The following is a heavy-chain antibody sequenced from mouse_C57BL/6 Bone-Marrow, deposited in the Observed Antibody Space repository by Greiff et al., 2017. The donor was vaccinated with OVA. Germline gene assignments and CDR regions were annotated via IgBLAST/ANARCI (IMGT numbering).Heavy chain of an antibody. CDR3: AKSLGRYYAMDY. J-gene: IGHJ4*01. V-gene: IGHV1-19*01. Sequence: EVQLVESGPVLVKPGASVKMSCKASGYTFTDYYMNWVKQSHGKSLEWIGVINPYNGGTSYNQKFKGKATLTVDKSSSTAYMELNSLTSEDSAVYYCAKSLGRYYAMDYWGQGTSVTVSS. CDR2: INPYNGGT. D-gene: IGHD4-1*01. CDR1: GYTFTDYY.